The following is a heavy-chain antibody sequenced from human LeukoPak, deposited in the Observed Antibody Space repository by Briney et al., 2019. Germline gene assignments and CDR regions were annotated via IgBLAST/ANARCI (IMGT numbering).Heavy chain of an antibody. Sequence: PSETLSLTCTVSGGSISSYYWSWIRQPAGKGLEWIGRIYTSGSTNYNPSLKSRVTMSVDTSNNHFSLKLSSVTAADTAVYYCARAGRLAAAGQYYYGMEVWGQGTTVTVSS. J-gene: IGHJ6*02. CDR2: IYTSGST. CDR3: ARAGRLAAAGQYYYGMEV. V-gene: IGHV4-4*07. CDR1: GGSISSYY. D-gene: IGHD6-13*01.